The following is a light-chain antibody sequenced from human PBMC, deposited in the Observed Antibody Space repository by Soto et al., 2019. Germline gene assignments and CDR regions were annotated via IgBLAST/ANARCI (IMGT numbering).Light chain of an antibody. J-gene: IGLJ1*01. V-gene: IGLV1-51*01. CDR1: SSNIGNNY. CDR2: DNN. Sequence: QSALTQSPSVSAAPGQKVTISCSGSSSNIGNNYVSWYQQLPGTAPKLLIYDNNKRPSGIPDRFSGSKSGTSATLGITGLQTGDEADYYCGTRDGRLSGYVFGTGTKLTVL. CDR3: GTRDGRLSGYV.